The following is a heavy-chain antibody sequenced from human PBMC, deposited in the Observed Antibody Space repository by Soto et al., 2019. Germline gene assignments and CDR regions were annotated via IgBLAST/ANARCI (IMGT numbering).Heavy chain of an antibody. V-gene: IGHV3-74*01. D-gene: IGHD3-10*01. CDR2: INSDGTRT. CDR1: GFTFNKYD. CDR3: RVWIGELSVDF. J-gene: IGHJ4*02. Sequence: GGSLRLSCAASGFTFNKYDMDWVRQVPEKGLLWVSRINSDGTRTYYADSVKGRFTNSRDNARNTLYLQLNTLGPEDTAVYYCRVWIGELSVDFWGKGIRMSVSA.